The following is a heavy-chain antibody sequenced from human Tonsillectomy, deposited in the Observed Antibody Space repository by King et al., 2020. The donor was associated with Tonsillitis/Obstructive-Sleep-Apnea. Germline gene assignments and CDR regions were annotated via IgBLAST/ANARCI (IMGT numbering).Heavy chain of an antibody. V-gene: IGHV4-59*01. CDR2: IYYSGST. CDR1: GGSISSYY. CDR3: ASALSLSGSYRFDY. J-gene: IGHJ4*02. D-gene: IGHD1-26*01. Sequence: VQLQESGPGLVKPSETLSLTCTVSGGSISSYYWSWIRQPPGKGLVWIGYIYYSGSTNYNPSLKSRVTISVDTSKNQFSLKLSSVTAADTAVYYCASALSLSGSYRFDYWGQGTLVTVSS.